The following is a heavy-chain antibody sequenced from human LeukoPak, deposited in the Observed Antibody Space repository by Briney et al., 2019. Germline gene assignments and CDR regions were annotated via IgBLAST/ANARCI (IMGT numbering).Heavy chain of an antibody. J-gene: IGHJ4*02. CDR2: ITAYNDNT. D-gene: IGHD3-10*01. CDR1: GYTFTSYG. V-gene: IGHV1-18*01. Sequence: ASVKVSCKASGYTFTSYGISWVRQAPGQGLEWVGWITAYNDNTNYAQKLQGRVTMTTDTSTSTAYMELRSLRSDDTAVYYCARDQGYYGSTTYSDYWGQGTLVTVSS. CDR3: ARDQGYYGSTTYSDY.